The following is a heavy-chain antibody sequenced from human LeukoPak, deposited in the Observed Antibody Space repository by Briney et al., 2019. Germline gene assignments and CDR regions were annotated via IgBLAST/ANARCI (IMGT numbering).Heavy chain of an antibody. D-gene: IGHD3-10*01. Sequence: GGSLRLSCAASGFSFSNYSMNWVRQAPGKGLESFSYISSTSNIIYYGDSVKGRFTISRDNAKNSLYLQMNSLRAEDTAVYYCARVWSKYYGMDVWGQGTTVTVSS. V-gene: IGHV3-48*04. CDR2: ISSTSNII. CDR1: GFSFSNYS. J-gene: IGHJ6*02. CDR3: ARVWSKYYGMDV.